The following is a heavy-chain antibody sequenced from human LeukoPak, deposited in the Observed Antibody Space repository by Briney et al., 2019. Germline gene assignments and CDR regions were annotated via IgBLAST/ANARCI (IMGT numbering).Heavy chain of an antibody. Sequence: SETLSLTCTVSGGSISSSSYYWGWIRQPPGKGLEWIGSIYYSGSTYYNPSLKSRVTISVDTSKNQFSLKLSSVTAADTAVYYCARDSPISMVRGVLDYWGQGTLVTVSS. CDR3: ARDSPISMVRGVLDY. V-gene: IGHV4-39*07. J-gene: IGHJ4*02. D-gene: IGHD3-10*01. CDR1: GGSISSSSYY. CDR2: IYYSGST.